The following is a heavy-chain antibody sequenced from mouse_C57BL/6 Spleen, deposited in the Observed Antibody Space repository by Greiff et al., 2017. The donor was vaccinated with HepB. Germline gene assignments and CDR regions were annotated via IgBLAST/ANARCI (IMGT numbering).Heavy chain of an antibody. J-gene: IGHJ2*01. Sequence: EVQLQQSGAELVRPGASVKLSCTASGFNIKDDYMHWVKQRPEQGLEWIGWIDPENGDTEYASKFQGKATITADTSSNTAYLQLSSLTSEDTAVYYCTTLLYGSSYGAFFDYWGQGTTLTVSS. CDR1: GFNIKDDY. CDR2: IDPENGDT. D-gene: IGHD1-1*01. V-gene: IGHV14-4*01. CDR3: TTLLYGSSYGAFFDY.